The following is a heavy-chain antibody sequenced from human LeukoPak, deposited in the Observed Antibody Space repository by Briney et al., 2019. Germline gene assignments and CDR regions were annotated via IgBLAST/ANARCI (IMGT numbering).Heavy chain of an antibody. V-gene: IGHV4-39*02. CDR2: IYYSGST. Sequence: SETLSLTCTVSGGSISSSSYYWGWIRQPPGKGLEWIGSIYYSGSTYYNPSLKSRVTISVDTSKNRFSLKLSSVTAADTAVYYCARDTAMVYYYYYMDVWGKGTTVTVSS. CDR3: ARDTAMVYYYYYMDV. D-gene: IGHD5-18*01. CDR1: GGSISSSSYY. J-gene: IGHJ6*03.